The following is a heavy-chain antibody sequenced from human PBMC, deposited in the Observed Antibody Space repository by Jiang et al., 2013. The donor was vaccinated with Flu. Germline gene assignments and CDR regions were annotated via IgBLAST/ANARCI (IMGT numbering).Heavy chain of an antibody. D-gene: IGHD2-15*01. CDR3: ARVWVRYCSGGSCSLPDY. V-gene: IGHV3-33*01. J-gene: IGHJ4*02. Sequence: VESGGGVVPAWRSLRLSCAASGFTFSSYGMHWVRQAPGKGLEWVAVIWYDGSNKYYADSVKGRFTISRDNSKNTLYLQMNSLRAEDTAVYYCARVWVRYCSGGSCSLPDYWGQGTLVTVSS. CDR2: IWYDGSNK. CDR1: GFTFSSYG.